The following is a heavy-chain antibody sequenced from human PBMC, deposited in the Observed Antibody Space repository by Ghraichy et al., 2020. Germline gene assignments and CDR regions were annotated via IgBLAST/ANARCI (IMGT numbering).Heavy chain of an antibody. J-gene: IGHJ4*02. D-gene: IGHD3-3*01. CDR2: IMGSGDGT. V-gene: IGHV3-23*01. CDR1: GFIFSSYA. Sequence: GGSLRLSCAASGFIFSSYAMSWVRQAPGKGLEWVSNIMGSGDGTDYADFVKGRLTISRDNSKNTLYLQMNSLRVEDTAVYYCAKDKWSGYFDHWGQGTLVTVSS. CDR3: AKDKWSGYFDH.